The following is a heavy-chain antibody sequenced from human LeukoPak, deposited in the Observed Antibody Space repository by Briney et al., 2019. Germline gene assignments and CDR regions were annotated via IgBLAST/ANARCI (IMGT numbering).Heavy chain of an antibody. D-gene: IGHD3-22*01. Sequence: GESLQTSFQGSGYSFTSYWIGWVRQMPGKGLEWMGIIYTGDSDTRYSPSFHGQVTIPADKSISTAYLQWSSLKASDTAMYYCARPLAYYYDSSVYYFSGFDYGGQGTLVTVSS. J-gene: IGHJ4*02. CDR1: GYSFTSYW. V-gene: IGHV5-51*01. CDR2: IYTGDSDT. CDR3: ARPLAYYYDSSVYYFSGFDY.